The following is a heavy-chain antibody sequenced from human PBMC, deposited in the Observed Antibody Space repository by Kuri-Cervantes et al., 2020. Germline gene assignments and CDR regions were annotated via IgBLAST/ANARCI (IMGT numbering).Heavy chain of an antibody. CDR3: AKDMDSYGGPFDY. CDR1: GFTFSSYA. CDR2: ISYDGSNK. Sequence: GGSLRLSCAASGFTFSSYAMHWVRQAPGKGLEWVAVISYDGSNKYYADSVKGRFTISRDNSKNTLYLQMNSLRAEDTAVYYCAKDMDSYGGPFDYWGQGTLVTGSS. D-gene: IGHD5-18*01. J-gene: IGHJ4*02. V-gene: IGHV3-30-3*01.